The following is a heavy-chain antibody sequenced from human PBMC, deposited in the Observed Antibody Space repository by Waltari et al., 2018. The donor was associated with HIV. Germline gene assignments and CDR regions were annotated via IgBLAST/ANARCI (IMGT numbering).Heavy chain of an antibody. CDR3: ARDVQGYCAGERCFYGMDV. CDR1: GFTVRNYG. D-gene: IGHD2-8*02. CDR2: VWQDGSNK. V-gene: IGHV3-33*01. Sequence: QVQLVESGGAVVQPGRSLRLSCAASGFTVRNYGMHWVRLAPGKGLEWVAVVWQDGSNKYYGDSVKGRFTISRDNSKNTLELQMNSLRAEDTAVYYCARDVQGYCAGERCFYGMDVWGQGTTVTVSS. J-gene: IGHJ6*02.